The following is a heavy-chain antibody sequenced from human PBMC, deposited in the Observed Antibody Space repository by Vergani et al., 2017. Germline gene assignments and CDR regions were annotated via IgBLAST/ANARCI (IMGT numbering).Heavy chain of an antibody. CDR2: IRYDGSNP. CDR3: AKKGGSLYYYGVDV. J-gene: IGHJ6*02. CDR1: GYTFGHFD. V-gene: IGHV3-30*02. Sequence: QEQLLQSGGGVVKPGGSLRLSCIGSGYTFGHFDMNWVRQAPGKGLGWMAFIRYDGSNPQYIDFVKGRFTIARDNSKDTIFLQMNGLRPEDTGTYFCAKKGGSLYYYGVDVWGQGTTITVSS. D-gene: IGHD1-26*01.